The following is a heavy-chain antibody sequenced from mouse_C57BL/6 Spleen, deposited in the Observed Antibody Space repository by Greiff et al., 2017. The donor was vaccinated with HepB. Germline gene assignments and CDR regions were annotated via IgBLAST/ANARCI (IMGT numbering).Heavy chain of an antibody. V-gene: IGHV5-6*01. J-gene: IGHJ3*01. CDR2: ISSGGSYT. CDR1: GFTFSSYG. CDR3: AREFAY. Sequence: EVKLVDSGGDLVKPGGSLKLSCAASGFTFSSYGMSWVRQTPDKRLEWVATISSGGSYTYYPDSVKGRFTISRDNAKNTLYLQMSSLKSEDTAMYYCAREFAYWGQGTLVTVSA.